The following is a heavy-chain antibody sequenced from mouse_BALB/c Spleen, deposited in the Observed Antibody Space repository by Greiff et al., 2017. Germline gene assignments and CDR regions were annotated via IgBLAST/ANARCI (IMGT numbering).Heavy chain of an antibody. V-gene: IGHV1-9*01. CDR3: ARSGLRLKDAMDY. CDR2: ILPGSGST. Sequence: QVQLQQSGAELMKPGASVKISCKATGYTFSSYWIEWVKQRPGHGLEWIGEILPGSGSTNYNEKFKGKATFTADTSSNTAYMQLSSLTSEDSAVYYCARSGLRLKDAMDYWGQGTSVTVSS. D-gene: IGHD1-2*01. J-gene: IGHJ4*01. CDR1: GYTFSSYW.